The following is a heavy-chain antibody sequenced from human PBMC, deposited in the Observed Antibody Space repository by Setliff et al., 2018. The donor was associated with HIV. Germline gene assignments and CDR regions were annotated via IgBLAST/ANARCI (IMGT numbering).Heavy chain of an antibody. CDR3: ARRSGWSLYY. CDR2: IIHSGST. D-gene: IGHD6-19*01. CDR1: GGSFSGYY. J-gene: IGHJ4*02. Sequence: KTSETLSLTCAVYGGSFSGYYWSWIRQPPGKGLEWIGEIIHSGSTNYNPSLKSRVTISVDTSKNQFSLKLSSVTAADTAVYYCARRSGWSLYYWGQGTLVTVSS. V-gene: IGHV4-34*12.